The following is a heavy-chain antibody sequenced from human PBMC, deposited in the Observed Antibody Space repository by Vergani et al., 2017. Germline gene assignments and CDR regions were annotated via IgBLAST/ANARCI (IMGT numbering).Heavy chain of an antibody. D-gene: IGHD3-9*01. CDR3: ARGDYGILTGYRY. J-gene: IGHJ4*02. CDR2: INPSGGHT. V-gene: IGHV1-46*03. Sequence: QVQVVQSGAAVKKSGASVKVSCKTSGYTFSNYYMHWVRKAPGQGLEWMGIINPSGGHTNYAQKFQGRVTMTRDTSTSTVYMELSSLGSEDTAIYYCARGDYGILTGYRYWGQGTLVTVSA. CDR1: GYTFSNYY.